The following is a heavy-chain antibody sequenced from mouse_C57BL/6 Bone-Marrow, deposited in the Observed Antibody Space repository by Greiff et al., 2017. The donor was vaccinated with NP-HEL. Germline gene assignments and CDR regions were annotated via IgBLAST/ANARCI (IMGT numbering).Heavy chain of an antibody. D-gene: IGHD1-1*01. CDR1: GYTFTSYW. J-gene: IGHJ2*01. V-gene: IGHV1-74*01. Sequence: VQLQQPGAELVKPGASVKVSCKASGYTFTSYWMRWVKQRPGQGLEWIGRIHPSDSDTNYNQKFKGKATLTVDKSSSTAYMQLSSLTSEDSAVYYCAIGEGFTTVVFDYWGQGTTLTVSS. CDR2: IHPSDSDT. CDR3: AIGEGFTTVVFDY.